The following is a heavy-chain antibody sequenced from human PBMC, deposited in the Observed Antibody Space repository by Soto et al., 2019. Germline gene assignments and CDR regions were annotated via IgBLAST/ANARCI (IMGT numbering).Heavy chain of an antibody. D-gene: IGHD3-10*01. J-gene: IGHJ4*02. Sequence: VPLVESGGGLVQPGGSLRLSCTDSGFTFSGDWMHWVRQAPGKGLVWVSRIDPYETGISYADSVKGRFTISRDNAKSTLYLQMNSLRVEDTAVYYCTRDTFGARDYWGQGTLVTVSS. CDR3: TRDTFGARDY. V-gene: IGHV3-74*01. CDR1: GFTFSGDW. CDR2: IDPYETGI.